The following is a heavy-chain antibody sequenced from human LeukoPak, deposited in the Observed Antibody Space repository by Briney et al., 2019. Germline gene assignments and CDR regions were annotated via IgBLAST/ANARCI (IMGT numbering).Heavy chain of an antibody. CDR3: ARPLSSSSGYFDY. D-gene: IGHD6-6*01. CDR1: GGSISNSGYY. CDR2: IYYSGST. J-gene: IGHJ4*02. Sequence: PSQTLSLTCTVSGGSISNSGYYWGWIRQPPGKGLEWIGSIYYSGSTYYNPSLKSRVTISVDTSKNQFSLKLSSVTAADTAVYYCARPLSSSSGYFDYWGQGTLVTVS. V-gene: IGHV4-39*01.